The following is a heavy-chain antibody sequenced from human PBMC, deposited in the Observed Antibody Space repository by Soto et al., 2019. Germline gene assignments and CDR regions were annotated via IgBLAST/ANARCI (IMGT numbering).Heavy chain of an antibody. V-gene: IGHV1-24*01. J-gene: IGHJ6*02. CDR1: GYTLTELS. CDR2: FDPEDGET. CDR3: ATERTVAGYYYYYGMDV. Sequence: ASVKVSCKVSGYTLTELSMHWGRQAPGKGLEWMGGFDPEDGETIYAQKFQGRVTMTEDTSADTAYMELSSLRSEDTAVYYCATERTVAGYYYYYGMDVWGQGTTVTVSS. D-gene: IGHD6-19*01.